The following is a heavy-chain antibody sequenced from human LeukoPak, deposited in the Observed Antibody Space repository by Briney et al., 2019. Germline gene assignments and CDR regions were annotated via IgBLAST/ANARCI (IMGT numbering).Heavy chain of an antibody. D-gene: IGHD3-22*01. V-gene: IGHV3-33*01. CDR1: GFTLSSYG. Sequence: GGSLRLSCAASGFTLSSYGMHWVRQAPGKGLEWVAVIWYDGSNKYYADSVKGRFTISRDNAKNSLYLQMSSLRAEDTAVYYCARVYYDSSGYHNWFDTWGQGTLVTVSS. CDR3: ARVYYDSSGYHNWFDT. J-gene: IGHJ5*02. CDR2: IWYDGSNK.